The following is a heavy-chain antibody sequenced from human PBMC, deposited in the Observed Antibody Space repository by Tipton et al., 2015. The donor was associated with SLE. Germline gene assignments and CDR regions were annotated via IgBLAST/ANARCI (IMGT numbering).Heavy chain of an antibody. D-gene: IGHD2-15*01. CDR1: GYTFTSYD. CDR2: MHPNSGNR. CDR3: ARCTVVAVVAAAYGMDV. Sequence: QSGAEVKKPGASVTVSCKASGYTFTSYDIYWVRQATGQGLEWMGWMHPNSGNRAYAQKFQGRVTMTRNTSISTAYMELSSLRSEDTVVYYCARCTVVAVVAAAYGMDVWGQGTTVTVSS. V-gene: IGHV1-8*01. J-gene: IGHJ6*02.